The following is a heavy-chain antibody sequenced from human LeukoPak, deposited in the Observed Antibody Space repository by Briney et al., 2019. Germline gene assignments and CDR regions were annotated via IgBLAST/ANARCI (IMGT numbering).Heavy chain of an antibody. CDR3: VRDMGYYDKV. CDR2: INPDGSST. J-gene: IGHJ4*02. CDR1: GFTLSTSW. D-gene: IGHD3-22*01. Sequence: GGSPRLSCAASGFTLSTSWMHWVRQAPGKGLVWVSRINPDGSSTDYADSVKGRFTISRDNAKNTLYLQMNSLRAEDAAVYYCVRDMGYYDKVWGQGTLVTVSS. V-gene: IGHV3-74*01.